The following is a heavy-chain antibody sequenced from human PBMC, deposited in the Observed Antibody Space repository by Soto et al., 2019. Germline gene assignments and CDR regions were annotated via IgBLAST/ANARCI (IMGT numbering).Heavy chain of an antibody. J-gene: IGHJ5*02. CDR3: AAWDISNP. CDR1: GITFSNYW. Sequence: PGGSLRLSCVGSGITFSNYWMNWVRQTPGKGLEWVANIKPDGSAKAYVDSVEGRFTVSRDNAKNSLYLQMNSLRAEDTAVYFCAAWDISNPWGQGTLVTVSS. D-gene: IGHD2-15*01. V-gene: IGHV3-7*01. CDR2: IKPDGSAK.